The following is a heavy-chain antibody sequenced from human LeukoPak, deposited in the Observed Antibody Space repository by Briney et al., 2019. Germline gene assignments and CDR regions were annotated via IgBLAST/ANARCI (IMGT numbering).Heavy chain of an antibody. CDR3: ARDHSLYNWNQDAFDI. D-gene: IGHD1-20*01. CDR1: GGSISSGSYY. V-gene: IGHV4-61*02. CDR2: IYTSGST. J-gene: IGHJ3*02. Sequence: PSQTLSLTCTVSGGSISSGSYYWSWIRKPAGKGLEWIGRIYTSGSTNYNPSLKSRVTISVDTSKNQFSLKLSSVTAADTAVYYCARDHSLYNWNQDAFDIWGQGTMVTVSS.